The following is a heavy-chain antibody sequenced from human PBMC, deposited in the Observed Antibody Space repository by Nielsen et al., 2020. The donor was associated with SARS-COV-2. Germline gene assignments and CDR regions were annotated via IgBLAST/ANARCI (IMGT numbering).Heavy chain of an antibody. CDR1: GFTFSSYG. V-gene: IGHV3-30*18. J-gene: IGHJ6*02. D-gene: IGHD6-6*01. CDR2: ISYDGSNK. Sequence: GESLKISCAASGFTFSSYGMHWVRQAPGKGLEWVAVISYDGSNKYYADSVKGRCTISRDNSKNTLYLQMNSLRAEDTAVYYCAKDRGIAARNYYYGMDVWGQGTTVTVSS. CDR3: AKDRGIAARNYYYGMDV.